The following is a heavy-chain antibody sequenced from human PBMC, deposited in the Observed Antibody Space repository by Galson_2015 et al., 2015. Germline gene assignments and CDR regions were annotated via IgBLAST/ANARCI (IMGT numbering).Heavy chain of an antibody. Sequence: QSGAAGTKPGESLKISCKGSGYTFTAYWVGWVRQMPGKGLECMGNLFPGDYDTRYSPAFQSQVTITVDKSIRAAYLQWSSLKASDSAIYYCARRFSGHAHTDYWGQGTVVRVSS. CDR2: LFPGDYDT. CDR3: ARRFSGHAHTDY. J-gene: IGHJ4*02. D-gene: IGHD5-12*01. V-gene: IGHV5-51*01. CDR1: GYTFTAYW.